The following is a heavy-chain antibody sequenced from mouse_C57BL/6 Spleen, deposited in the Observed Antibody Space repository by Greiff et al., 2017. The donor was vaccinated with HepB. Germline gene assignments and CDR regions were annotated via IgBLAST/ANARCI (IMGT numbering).Heavy chain of an antibody. Sequence: VQLKESGGGLVKPGGSLKLSCAASGFTFSSYAMSWVRQTPEKRLEWVATISDGGSYTYYPDNVKGRFTISRDNAKNNLYLQMSHLKSEDTAMYYCAREELPRNTQRRVITTVVAFDYWGQGTTLTVSS. V-gene: IGHV5-4*01. D-gene: IGHD1-1*01. CDR3: AREELPRNTQRRVITTVVAFDY. CDR1: GFTFSSYA. J-gene: IGHJ2*01. CDR2: ISDGGSYT.